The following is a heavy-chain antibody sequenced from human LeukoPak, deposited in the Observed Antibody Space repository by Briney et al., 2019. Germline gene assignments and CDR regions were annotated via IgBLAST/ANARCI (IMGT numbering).Heavy chain of an antibody. CDR3: ARGSFDYGDYGGLDY. Sequence: GGSLRLSCAASGFTFSSYAMSWVRQAPGKGLEWVSAISGSGGSTYYADSVKGRFTISRDNSKNTLYLQMNSLRAEDTAVYYCARGSFDYGDYGGLDYWGQGTLVTVSS. CDR1: GFTFSSYA. D-gene: IGHD4-17*01. J-gene: IGHJ4*02. V-gene: IGHV3-23*01. CDR2: ISGSGGST.